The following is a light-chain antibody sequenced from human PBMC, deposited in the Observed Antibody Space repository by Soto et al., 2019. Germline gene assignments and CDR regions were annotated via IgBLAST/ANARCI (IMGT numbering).Light chain of an antibody. Sequence: QSVLTQPASVSGSPGQSITISCTGTSSDVGGYNYVSWYQQYPGKAPKLIIYEVSNRPSGVSDRFSGSKSGNTASLTISGLQPDDEAHYHCSSFASGSTPVVFGGGTKVTVL. CDR3: SSFASGSTPVV. V-gene: IGLV2-14*01. CDR1: SSDVGGYNY. J-gene: IGLJ3*02. CDR2: EVS.